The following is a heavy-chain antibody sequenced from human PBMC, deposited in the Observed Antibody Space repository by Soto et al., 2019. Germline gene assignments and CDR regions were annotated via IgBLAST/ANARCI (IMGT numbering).Heavy chain of an antibody. J-gene: IGHJ4*02. D-gene: IGHD2-8*01. CDR1: GSIFRGYG. V-gene: IGHV3-33*01. CDR3: ARDGVGVTAFWGYLDY. CDR2: IRFDGSNI. Sequence: QVQLVESGGGVVQPGRSLRLSCAASGSIFRGYGMHWIRQAPGKGLEWVAVIRFDGSNINYADSVMGRFTISRDNSKNTLYLEMNSLRVEDTAVYYCARDGVGVTAFWGYLDYWGQGTLDTVSS.